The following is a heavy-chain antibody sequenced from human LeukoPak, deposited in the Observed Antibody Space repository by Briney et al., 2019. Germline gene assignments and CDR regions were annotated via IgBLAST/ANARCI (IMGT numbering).Heavy chain of an antibody. CDR1: GFTFGDYG. CDR2: INWNGGST. J-gene: IGHJ3*02. CDR3: ARAVAGTSGFDI. Sequence: GGSLRLSCAASGFTFGDYGMSWVRQAPGKGLEWVSDINWNGGSTGYADSVKGRFTISRDNAKNSLYLQMNSLRAEDTALYYCARAVAGTSGFDIWGQGTMVTVSS. V-gene: IGHV3-20*04. D-gene: IGHD6-19*01.